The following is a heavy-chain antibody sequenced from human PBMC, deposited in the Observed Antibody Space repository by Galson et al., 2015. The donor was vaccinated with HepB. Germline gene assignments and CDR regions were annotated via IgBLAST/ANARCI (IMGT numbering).Heavy chain of an antibody. V-gene: IGHV1-46*01. CDR3: ARGDPVEMATITFDY. D-gene: IGHD5-24*01. Sequence: SVKVSCKASGYTSTAYYIHWVRQAPGQGLEWIGIINPSGGSTSYAQKFQGRVTMTRDTSTGTVYMELSSLRSEDTAVYYCARGDPVEMATITFDYWGQGTLVTVSS. CDR1: GYTSTAYY. J-gene: IGHJ4*02. CDR2: INPSGGST.